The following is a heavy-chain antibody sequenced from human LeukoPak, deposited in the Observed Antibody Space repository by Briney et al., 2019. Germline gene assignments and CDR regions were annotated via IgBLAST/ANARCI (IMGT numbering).Heavy chain of an antibody. D-gene: IGHD3-22*01. V-gene: IGHV3-23*01. J-gene: IGHJ6*02. CDR3: AKDLPNSSGYPQPWYGMDV. Sequence: PGGSLRLSCAASGFTFSSYAMSWVRQAPGKGLEWVSAISGSGGSTYYADSVKGRFTISRDNSKNTLYLQMNSLRAEDTAVYYCAKDLPNSSGYPQPWYGMDVWGQGTTVTVSS. CDR1: GFTFSSYA. CDR2: ISGSGGST.